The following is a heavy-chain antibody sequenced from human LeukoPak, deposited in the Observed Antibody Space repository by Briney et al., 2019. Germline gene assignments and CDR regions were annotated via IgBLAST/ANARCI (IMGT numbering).Heavy chain of an antibody. Sequence: SETLSLTCSVSGASISSHYWSWIRQPPGKGLEWIGYIHYSGSTNCNPSLKSRVTISVNTSENQFSLQLTSVTAADTAVYYCARSGGLYTSTWYFHRWGQGTLVTVSS. V-gene: IGHV4-59*11. CDR1: GASISSHY. CDR3: ARSGGLYTSTWYFHR. J-gene: IGHJ1*01. D-gene: IGHD6-13*01. CDR2: IHYSGST.